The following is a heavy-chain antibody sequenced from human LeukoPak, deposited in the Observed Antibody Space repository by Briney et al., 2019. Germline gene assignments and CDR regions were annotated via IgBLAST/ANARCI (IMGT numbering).Heavy chain of an antibody. Sequence: GSLRLSCAASGFTFSSYSMNWVRQAPGKGLEWIGEINHSGSTNYNPSLKSRVTISVDTSRNQFSLKLSSVTAADTAVYYCARHFRLWLRFFDYWGQGTLVTVSS. D-gene: IGHD5-18*01. V-gene: IGHV4-34*08. CDR2: INHSGST. CDR3: ARHFRLWLRFFDY. CDR1: GFTFSSYS. J-gene: IGHJ4*02.